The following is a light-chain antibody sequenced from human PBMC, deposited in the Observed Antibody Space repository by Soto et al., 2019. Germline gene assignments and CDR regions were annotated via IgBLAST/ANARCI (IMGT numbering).Light chain of an antibody. CDR2: DAS. V-gene: IGKV1-5*01. Sequence: IQMTQSPSTLSASVGERVTITCRASQSVSNWLAWYQQRPGKAPKLLIYDASSLESGVPSRFSGSGSGTEFTLTINSLQPDDFATYYCQQYNSYWTFGQGTKVDIK. J-gene: IGKJ1*01. CDR1: QSVSNW. CDR3: QQYNSYWT.